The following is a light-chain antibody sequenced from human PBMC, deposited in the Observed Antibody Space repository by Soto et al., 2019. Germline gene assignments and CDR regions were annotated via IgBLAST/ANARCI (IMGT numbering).Light chain of an antibody. Sequence: EVVMTQSPATLSVSPGERATLSCRGNQTISSNLAWYQQKPGQAPRLLIYGASTRATGIPARFSGSGSGTEFTLTISSLQSEDFTVYYCQHYNNWVGTFGGGTKVEIK. CDR2: GAS. J-gene: IGKJ4*01. CDR1: QTISSN. CDR3: QHYNNWVGT. V-gene: IGKV3-15*01.